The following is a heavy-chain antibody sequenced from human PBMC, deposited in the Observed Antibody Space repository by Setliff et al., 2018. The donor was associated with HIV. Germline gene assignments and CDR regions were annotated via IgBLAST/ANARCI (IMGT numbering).Heavy chain of an antibody. J-gene: IGHJ4*02. CDR2: ISSSGTTI. D-gene: IGHD5-18*01. V-gene: IGHV3-48*03. CDR3: ARGDTPMVIWGDYFDY. Sequence: GGSLRLSCAASGFTFSHYEMNWVRQAPGKGLEWVSYISSSGTTIYYADSVKGRFTISRDNAKNSLFLQMNSLRAADTAVYYCARGDTPMVIWGDYFDYWGQGTLVTVSS. CDR1: GFTFSHYE.